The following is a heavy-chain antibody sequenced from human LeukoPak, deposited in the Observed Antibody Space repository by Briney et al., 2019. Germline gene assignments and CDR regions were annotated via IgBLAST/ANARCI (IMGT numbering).Heavy chain of an antibody. J-gene: IGHJ4*02. Sequence: SETLSLTCTVSGDSISSGDYYWTWIRQPPGKGLEWIGYIYFSGSIYYNPSLKSRVTISVDTSNNHFSLKLSSVTAADTAVYYCARDSCNSGWVDYWGQGTLVTVSS. CDR2: IYFSGSI. CDR1: GDSISSGDYY. D-gene: IGHD6-19*01. CDR3: ARDSCNSGWVDY. V-gene: IGHV4-30-4*01.